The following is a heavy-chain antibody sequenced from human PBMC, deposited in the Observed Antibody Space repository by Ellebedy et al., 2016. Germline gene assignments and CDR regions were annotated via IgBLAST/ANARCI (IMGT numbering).Heavy chain of an antibody. CDR1: EFTFSNYG. CDR2: ISSGSSNI. D-gene: IGHD6-13*01. J-gene: IGHJ4*02. CDR3: ARATGSSFGIGY. Sequence: GESLKISCAVSEFTFSNYGMNWVRQAPGKGLEWVSYISSGSSNIYYADSVKGRFTISRDNAKNSLYLQMNSLRDEDTAVYYCARATGSSFGIGYWGQGTLVTVSS. V-gene: IGHV3-48*02.